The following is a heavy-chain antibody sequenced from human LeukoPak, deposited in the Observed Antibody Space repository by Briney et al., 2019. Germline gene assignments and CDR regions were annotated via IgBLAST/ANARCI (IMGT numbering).Heavy chain of an antibody. Sequence: SETLSLTCAVSRGSISSNNWWSWVRQPPGKRLEWIAEIYHSGSTNYNPSLKSRVTISVDTSKNQFSLKLSSVTAADTAVYYCAGAADSSGWYVWDYWGQGTLVTVSS. CDR1: RGSISSNNW. CDR3: AGAADSSGWYVWDY. CDR2: IYHSGST. V-gene: IGHV4-4*02. D-gene: IGHD6-19*01. J-gene: IGHJ4*02.